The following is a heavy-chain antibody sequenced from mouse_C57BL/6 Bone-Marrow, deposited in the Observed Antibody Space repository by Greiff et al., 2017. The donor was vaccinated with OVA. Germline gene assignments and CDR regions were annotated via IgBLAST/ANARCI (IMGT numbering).Heavy chain of an antibody. J-gene: IGHJ2*01. Sequence: EVKLQESGPGLVKPSQSLSLTCSVTGYSITSGYYWNWIRQFPGNKLEWMGYRSYDGSNNYNPSLKNRISITRDTSKNQFFLKLHSVTTEYTATYYCARDPITTVVVWGQGTTLTVSS. D-gene: IGHD1-1*01. CDR1: GYSITSGYY. CDR2: RSYDGSN. V-gene: IGHV3-6*01. CDR3: ARDPITTVVV.